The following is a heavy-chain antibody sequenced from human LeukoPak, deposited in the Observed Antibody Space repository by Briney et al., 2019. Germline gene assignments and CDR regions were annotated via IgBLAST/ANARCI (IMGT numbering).Heavy chain of an antibody. CDR2: IYSGGST. V-gene: IGHV3-53*01. J-gene: IGHJ4*02. CDR1: GFTVSSNY. D-gene: IGHD6-6*01. CDR3: ARGRRRYSSSSPLDY. Sequence: GGSLRLSCAASGFTVSSNYMSWVRQAPGKGLEWVSVIYSGGSTYYADSVKGRFTISRDNSKNTLYLQMNSLRAEDTAVYYCARGRRRYSSSSPLDYWGQGTLVTVSS.